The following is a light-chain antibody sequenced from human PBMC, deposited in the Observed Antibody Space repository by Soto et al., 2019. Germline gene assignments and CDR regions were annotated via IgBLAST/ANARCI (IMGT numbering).Light chain of an antibody. Sequence: CASSTGAVTSGNYASWFQQFPGQPPRTLIYTTNNRHSWTPARFSGSLLGGRAALTLSGAQPEDEADYYCLLYYGGAHLVFGGGTKLTVL. CDR2: TTN. V-gene: IGLV7-43*01. CDR3: LLYYGGAHLV. J-gene: IGLJ3*02. CDR1: TGAVTSGNY.